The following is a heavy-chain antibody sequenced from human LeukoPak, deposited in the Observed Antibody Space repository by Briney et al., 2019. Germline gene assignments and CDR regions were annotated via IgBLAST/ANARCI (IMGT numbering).Heavy chain of an antibody. CDR3: ARALITVVTGGQYFDY. CDR2: IIPILGIA. Sequence: SVKVSCKASGGTFSSYAISWVRQAPGQGLEWMGRIIPILGIANYAQKFQGRVTITADKSTSTAYMELNSLRSEDTAVYYCARALITVVTGGQYFDYWGQGTLVTVSS. V-gene: IGHV1-69*04. J-gene: IGHJ4*02. CDR1: GGTFSSYA. D-gene: IGHD4-23*01.